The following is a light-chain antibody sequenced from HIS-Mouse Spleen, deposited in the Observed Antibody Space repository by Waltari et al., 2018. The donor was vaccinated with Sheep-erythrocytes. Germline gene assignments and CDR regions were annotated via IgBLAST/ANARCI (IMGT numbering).Light chain of an antibody. Sequence: DIQLTQSPSFLSASVGDRVTITCRASPGISRYLAWYQQKPGKAPKLLIYAASTLQSGVPSRFSGSGSGTEFTLTISSLQPEDFATYYCQQLNSYLTWTFGQGTKVEIK. J-gene: IGKJ1*01. CDR2: AAS. V-gene: IGKV1-9*01. CDR1: PGISRY. CDR3: QQLNSYLTWT.